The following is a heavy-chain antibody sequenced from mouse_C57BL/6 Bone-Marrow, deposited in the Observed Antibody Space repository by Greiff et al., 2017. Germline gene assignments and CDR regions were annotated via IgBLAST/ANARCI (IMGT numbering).Heavy chain of an antibody. D-gene: IGHD1-1*01. J-gene: IGHJ1*03. Sequence: EVMLVESEGGLVQPGSSMKLSCTASGFTFSDYYMAWVRQVPEKGLEWVANINYDGSSTYYLDSLKSRFIISRDNAKNILYLQMSSLKSEDTATXYCAREHYGSSYWYFDVWGTGTTVTVSS. CDR3: AREHYGSSYWYFDV. CDR1: GFTFSDYY. V-gene: IGHV5-16*01. CDR2: INYDGSST.